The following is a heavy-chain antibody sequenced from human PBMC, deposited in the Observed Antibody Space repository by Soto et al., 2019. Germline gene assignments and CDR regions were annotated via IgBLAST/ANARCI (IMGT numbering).Heavy chain of an antibody. J-gene: IGHJ4*02. V-gene: IGHV5-51*01. CDR2: IYPSDSDT. CDR3: ARGGVSTRTFDY. D-gene: IGHD3-3*01. CDR1: GYNFAGYW. Sequence: GESLKISCKGSGYNFAGYWIAWVRQMPGKGLELMGIIYPSDSDTRYRPSYQGQVTISADKSISSAYLQWSSLRASDTAMYYCARGGVSTRTFDYWGQGTPVTVSS.